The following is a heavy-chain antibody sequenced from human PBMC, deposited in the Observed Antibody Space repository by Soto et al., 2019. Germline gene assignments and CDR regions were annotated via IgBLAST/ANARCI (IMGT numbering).Heavy chain of an antibody. V-gene: IGHV1-46*01. CDR3: ARDLPNWNYDLNY. J-gene: IGHJ4*02. D-gene: IGHD1-7*01. CDR2: INPSGGST. Sequence: ASVKVSCKASGYTFTSYYMHWVLQAPGQGLEWMGIINPSGGSTSYAQKFQGRVTMTRDTSTSTVYMELSSLRFEDTAVYYCARDLPNWNYDLNYWGQGTQVTVSS. CDR1: GYTFTSYY.